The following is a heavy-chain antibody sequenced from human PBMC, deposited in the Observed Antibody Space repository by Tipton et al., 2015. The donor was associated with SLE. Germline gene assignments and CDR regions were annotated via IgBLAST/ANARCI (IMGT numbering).Heavy chain of an antibody. J-gene: IGHJ4*02. CDR3: AITRPEYSSGWTPFDY. CDR2: IYHSGST. Sequence: TLSLTCAVYGASFSGYYWTWIRQPPGKGLEWIGEIYHSGSTNYNPSLKSRVTISVDKSKNQFSLKLSSVTAADTAVYYCAITRPEYSSGWTPFDYWGQGTLVTVSS. CDR1: GASFSGYY. D-gene: IGHD6-19*01. V-gene: IGHV4-34*01.